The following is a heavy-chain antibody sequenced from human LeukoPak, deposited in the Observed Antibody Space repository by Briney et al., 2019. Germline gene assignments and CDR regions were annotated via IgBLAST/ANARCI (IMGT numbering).Heavy chain of an antibody. V-gene: IGHV3-23*01. CDR2: ISGSGGST. D-gene: IGHD3-10*01. CDR1: GFTFSHYT. Sequence: GSLRLFCTASGFTFSHYTINWVRQAPGKGLECVSAISGSGGSTYYADSVKGRFTISRDNSKNTLYLQMNSLRAEDTAVYYCASGFPNFDYWGLGTLVTVSS. J-gene: IGHJ4*02. CDR3: ASGFPNFDY.